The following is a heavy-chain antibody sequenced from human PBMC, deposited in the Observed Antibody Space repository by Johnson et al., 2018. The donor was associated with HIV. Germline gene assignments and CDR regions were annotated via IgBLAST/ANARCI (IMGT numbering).Heavy chain of an antibody. D-gene: IGHD2-15*01. V-gene: IGHV3-30*03. CDR3: ASILVVAAQEADAFDI. CDR1: GFSFSSYG. J-gene: IGHJ3*02. Sequence: QVQLVESGGGVVQPGRSLRLSCAASGFSFSSYGMAWVRQAPGKGLAWVTVISFAGVKTSYADSVKGRFSLSRDTAKTSLFLQMNSLRAEDTAVYYCASILVVAAQEADAFDIWGQGTMVTVSS. CDR2: ISFAGVKT.